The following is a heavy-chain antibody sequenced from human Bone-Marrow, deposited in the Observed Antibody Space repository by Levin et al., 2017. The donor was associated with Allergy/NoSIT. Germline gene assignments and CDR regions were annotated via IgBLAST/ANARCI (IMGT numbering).Heavy chain of an antibody. Sequence: GESLKISCAASGFSFSRYGMHWVRQAPGKGLEWVAVIWFDGSNIKYADSVKGRFAISRDNAKNTLYLQMNGLRVEDTAVYYCARFLHYDYMDVWGKGTAVIVSS. D-gene: IGHD2/OR15-2a*01. V-gene: IGHV3-33*01. CDR3: ARFLHYDYMDV. CDR1: GFSFSRYG. J-gene: IGHJ6*03. CDR2: IWFDGSNI.